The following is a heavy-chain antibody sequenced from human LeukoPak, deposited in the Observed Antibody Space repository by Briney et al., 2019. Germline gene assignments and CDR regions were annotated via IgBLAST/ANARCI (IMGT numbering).Heavy chain of an antibody. D-gene: IGHD5-12*01. J-gene: IGHJ4*02. CDR1: GGSISSYY. V-gene: IGHV4-59*01. CDR3: ARFGYSGYELYFDY. Sequence: PSETLSLTCTVSGGSISSYYWSWIRQPLGKGLEWIGYIYYSGSTNYNPSLKSRVTISVDTSKNQFSLKLSSVTAADTAVYYCARFGYSGYELYFDYWGQGTLVTVSS. CDR2: IYYSGST.